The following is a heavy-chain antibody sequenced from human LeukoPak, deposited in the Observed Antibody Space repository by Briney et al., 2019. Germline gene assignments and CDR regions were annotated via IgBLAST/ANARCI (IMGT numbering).Heavy chain of an antibody. CDR3: ARDQYSSIGYYYYGMDV. J-gene: IGHJ6*02. CDR2: IYYSGST. D-gene: IGHD6-19*01. Sequence: SETLSLTCIVSGGSISSYYWSWIRQPPGKGLEWIGYIYYSGSTNYNPSLKSRVTISVDTSKNQFSLKLSSVTAADTAVYYCARDQYSSIGYYYYGMDVWGQGTTVTVSS. CDR1: GGSISSYY. V-gene: IGHV4-59*01.